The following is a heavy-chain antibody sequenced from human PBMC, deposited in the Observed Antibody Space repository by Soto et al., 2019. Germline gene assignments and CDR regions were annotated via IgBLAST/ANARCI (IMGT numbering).Heavy chain of an antibody. CDR1: GFSFSDYA. J-gene: IGHJ4*02. V-gene: IGHV3-23*01. CDR3: AKRSPYSSGWYSPIFDY. CDR2: ISESGGST. Sequence: AGGSLRLSCAASGFSFSDYAISWGRQAPGKGLEWVSVISESGGSTHYADSVRGRFTVSRDNSKNSLSLRMNSLRDEDTAVYFCAKRSPYSSGWYSPIFDYWGQGALVTVSS. D-gene: IGHD6-13*01.